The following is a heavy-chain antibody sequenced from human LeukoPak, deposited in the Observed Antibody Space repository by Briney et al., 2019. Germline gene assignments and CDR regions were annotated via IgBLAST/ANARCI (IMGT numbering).Heavy chain of an antibody. CDR3: ATKIYYYDSSGYYHDAFDI. CDR1: GGSISSGDYY. D-gene: IGHD3-22*01. V-gene: IGHV4-30-4*01. Sequence: PQTLSLTCTVSGGSISSGDYYWRWIRQPPGKGLEWIGYIYYSGSTYYNPSLKSRVTISVDTSKNQFSLKLSSVTAADTAVYYCATKIYYYDSSGYYHDAFDIWGQGTMVTVSS. J-gene: IGHJ3*02. CDR2: IYYSGST.